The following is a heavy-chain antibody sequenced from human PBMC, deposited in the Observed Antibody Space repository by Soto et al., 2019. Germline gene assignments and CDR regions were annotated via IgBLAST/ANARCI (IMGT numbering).Heavy chain of an antibody. V-gene: IGHV1-69*02. Sequence: QVQLVQSGAEVKKPGSSVKVSCKASGGTFSSYTISWVRQAPGQGLEWMGRIIPILGIANYAQKLQGRVTITADKSRSTAYMELSSLRSEDTAVYYCARSPTVHDFWGGYYTFAYWGQGTLVTVSS. J-gene: IGHJ4*02. CDR1: GGTFSSYT. CDR2: IIPILGIA. CDR3: ARSPTVHDFWGGYYTFAY. D-gene: IGHD3-3*01.